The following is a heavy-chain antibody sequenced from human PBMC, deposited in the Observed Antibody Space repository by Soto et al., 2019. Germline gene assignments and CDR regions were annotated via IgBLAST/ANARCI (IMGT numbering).Heavy chain of an antibody. V-gene: IGHV3-21*01. J-gene: IGHJ4*02. CDR1: GFTFSSYR. Sequence: RLSCAASGFTFSSYRMNWVRQAPGKGLEWVSSISSSSSYIYYADSVKGRFTISRDNAKNSLYLQMNSLRAEDTAVYYCARLESSGSYQGIDYWGQGTLVTVSS. CDR3: ARLESSGSYQGIDY. D-gene: IGHD1-26*01. CDR2: ISSSSSYI.